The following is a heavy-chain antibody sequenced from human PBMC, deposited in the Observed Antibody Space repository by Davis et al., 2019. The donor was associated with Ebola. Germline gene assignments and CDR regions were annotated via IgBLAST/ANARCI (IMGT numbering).Heavy chain of an antibody. J-gene: IGHJ3*02. D-gene: IGHD2-2*01. CDR1: GYTFTSYY. V-gene: IGHV1-46*01. CDR2: INPSGGST. Sequence: ASVKVSCKASGYTFTSYYMHWVRQAPGQGLEWMGIINPSGGSTSYAQKFQGRVTMTRDTSTSTVYMELSSLRSEDTAVYYCARDCSSTSCYGAFDIWGQGTMVTVSS. CDR3: ARDCSSTSCYGAFDI.